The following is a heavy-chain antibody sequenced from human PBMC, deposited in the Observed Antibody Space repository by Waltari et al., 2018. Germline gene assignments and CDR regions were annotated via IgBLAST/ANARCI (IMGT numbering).Heavy chain of an antibody. Sequence: QVQLQESGPGLVEPSETLSLTCAVSGYSISSGYYWGWIRQPPGKGLEWIGNIYHRGSTSYNPSLKSRVTISVETSKNQFSLKLNSVTAADTAVYYGARKPIISGNYYYFDYWGQGTLVTVSS. CDR3: ARKPIISGNYYYFDY. J-gene: IGHJ4*02. CDR1: GYSISSGYY. V-gene: IGHV4-38-2*01. CDR2: IYHRGST. D-gene: IGHD1-26*01.